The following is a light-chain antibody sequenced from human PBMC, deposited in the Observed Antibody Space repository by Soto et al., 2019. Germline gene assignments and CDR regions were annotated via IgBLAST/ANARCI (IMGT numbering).Light chain of an antibody. CDR2: EVS. V-gene: IGLV2-14*01. J-gene: IGLJ1*01. CDR3: SSYTSTSTLYV. Sequence: QSALTQPVSVSGSPGQSITISCTGSNSDIGTYNYVSWYQQHPGKAPKLVISEVSNRPSGISDRFSGSKSGNAASLTISGLQAEDEATYYCSSYTSTSTLYVFGPGTKVTVL. CDR1: NSDIGTYNY.